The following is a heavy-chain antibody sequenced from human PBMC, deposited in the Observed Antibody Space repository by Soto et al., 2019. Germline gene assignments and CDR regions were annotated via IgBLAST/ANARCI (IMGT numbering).Heavy chain of an antibody. CDR3: ARDSLGAKGADH. D-gene: IGHD3-16*01. CDR1: GDTFNSYV. Sequence: QVQLVQSGAEVKRPGSSVKVSCESSGDTFNSYVISWVRQAPGQGLEWMGGILPIIGVTHYAQKFQGRVTISALSSTGTAYMELTNLGFEDPALYYCARDSLGAKGADHWGQGTLVTVSS. J-gene: IGHJ4*02. CDR2: ILPIIGVT. V-gene: IGHV1-69*17.